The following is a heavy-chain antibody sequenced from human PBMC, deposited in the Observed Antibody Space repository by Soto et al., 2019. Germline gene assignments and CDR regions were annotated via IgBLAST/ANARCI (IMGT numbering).Heavy chain of an antibody. Sequence: SETLSLTCAVYGGSFSGYYWSWIRQPPGKGLEWIGEINHSGSTNYNPSLKSRVTISVDTSKNQFSLKLSSVTAADTAVYYCARESVPRITIFGVVPNWFDPWGQGTLVTVSS. CDR2: INHSGST. D-gene: IGHD3-3*01. J-gene: IGHJ5*02. CDR1: GGSFSGYY. CDR3: ARESVPRITIFGVVPNWFDP. V-gene: IGHV4-34*01.